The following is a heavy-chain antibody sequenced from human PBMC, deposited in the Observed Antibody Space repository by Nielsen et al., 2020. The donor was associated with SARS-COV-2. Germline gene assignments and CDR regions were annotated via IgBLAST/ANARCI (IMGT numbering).Heavy chain of an antibody. Sequence: GGSLRLSCAASGFIFDNYAMNWVRQAPGKGLEWVSTISGRGSMIYYTDSVKGRFTISRDDAKNSLYLQMNSLRAEDTAVYYCAREGRDLPLDYWGQGVLVTVSS. CDR3: AREGRDLPLDY. CDR2: ISGRGSMI. CDR1: GFIFDNYA. J-gene: IGHJ4*02. D-gene: IGHD5-24*01. V-gene: IGHV3-21*04.